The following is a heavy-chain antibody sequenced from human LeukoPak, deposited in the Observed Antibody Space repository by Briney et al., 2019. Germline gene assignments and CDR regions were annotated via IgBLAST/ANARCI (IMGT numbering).Heavy chain of an antibody. CDR2: IYPGDSDT. CDR1: GYSFTSYW. V-gene: IGHV5-51*01. CDR3: ARPMTVPPHAFDI. D-gene: IGHD3-22*01. J-gene: IGHJ3*02. Sequence: GESLQISCKGSGYSFTSYWIGWVRQMPGKGLEWMGIIYPGDSDTRYSPSFQGQVTISADKSISTAYLQWSSLKASDTAMYYCARPMTVPPHAFDIWGQGTMVTVSS.